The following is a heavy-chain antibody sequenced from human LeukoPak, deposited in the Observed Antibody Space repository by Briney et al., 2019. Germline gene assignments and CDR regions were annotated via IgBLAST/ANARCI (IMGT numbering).Heavy chain of an antibody. V-gene: IGHV3-30*04. CDR1: RFIFSSYA. D-gene: IGHD6-13*01. J-gene: IGHJ3*02. CDR3: ARGGSSWDFAFDI. Sequence: GGSLRLSCAASRFIFSSYAMHWVRQAPGKGLEWVAVLSYDGSDKYYADSVKGRFTISRDNSRNTPYLQMNGLRTEDTAMYYCARGGSSWDFAFDIWGQGTMVTVSS. CDR2: LSYDGSDK.